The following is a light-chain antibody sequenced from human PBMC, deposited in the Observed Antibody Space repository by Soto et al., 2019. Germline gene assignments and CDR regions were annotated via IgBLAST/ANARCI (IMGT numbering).Light chain of an antibody. Sequence: DIQMAQSPSSVSASVGDRVTITCRASQGISSSLAWYQQRPGKAPKLLIYAASNLQNEVPSRFSGSGSGTDFTLTISSLQPEDFATYYCQQAKNFPWTFGQGTRVEIK. V-gene: IGKV1-12*01. J-gene: IGKJ1*01. CDR2: AAS. CDR3: QQAKNFPWT. CDR1: QGISSS.